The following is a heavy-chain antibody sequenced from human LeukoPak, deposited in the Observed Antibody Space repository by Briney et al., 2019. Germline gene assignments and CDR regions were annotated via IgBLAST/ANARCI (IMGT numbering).Heavy chain of an antibody. D-gene: IGHD2-2*01. CDR3: ARQGLGYCSSTSRYGNWFDP. CDR1: GGSISSSSYY. J-gene: IGHJ5*02. Sequence: PSETLSLTCTVSGGSISSSSYYWGWIRQPPGKGLEWIGSIYYSGSTYYNPSLKSRVTISVDTSKNQFSLKLSSVTAADTAVYYCARQGLGYCSSTSRYGNWFDPWGQGTLVTVSS. V-gene: IGHV4-39*01. CDR2: IYYSGST.